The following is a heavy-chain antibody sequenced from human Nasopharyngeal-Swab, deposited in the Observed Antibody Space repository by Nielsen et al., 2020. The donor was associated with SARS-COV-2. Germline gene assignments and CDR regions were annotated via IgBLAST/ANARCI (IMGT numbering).Heavy chain of an antibody. CDR2: ISHSGST. Sequence: SETLSLTCAVYGGSFSGYYWSWIRQPPGKGLEWIGEISHSGSTNYNPSLKSRVTISVDTSKNQFSLKLSSVTAADTAVYYCARGASIAVAGILLPDYYYYMDVWGKGTTVTVSS. V-gene: IGHV4-34*01. CDR1: GGSFSGYY. CDR3: ARGASIAVAGILLPDYYYYMDV. D-gene: IGHD6-19*01. J-gene: IGHJ6*03.